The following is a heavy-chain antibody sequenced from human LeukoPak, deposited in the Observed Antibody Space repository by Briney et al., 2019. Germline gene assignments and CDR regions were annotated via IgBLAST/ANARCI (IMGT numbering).Heavy chain of an antibody. Sequence: SETLSLTCTVSGVSIGSSSYYWGWIRQPPGKGLEWIGRINANGNTHYNPSLKSRVTISVDTSINQFSLRVISVTAADTALYYCASANFGDYVFWGQGTLVTVSP. CDR1: GVSIGSSSYY. V-gene: IGHV4-39*01. CDR2: INANGNT. CDR3: ASANFGDYVF. D-gene: IGHD4-17*01. J-gene: IGHJ4*02.